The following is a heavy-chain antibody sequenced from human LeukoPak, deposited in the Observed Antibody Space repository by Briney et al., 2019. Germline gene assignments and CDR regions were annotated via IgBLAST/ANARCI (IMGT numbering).Heavy chain of an antibody. V-gene: IGHV4-59*01. J-gene: IGHJ4*02. D-gene: IGHD3-22*01. CDR3: ARDYYYDSSGLDY. Sequence: SETVSLTCTVSGGSISSYYWSWIRQPPGKGLEWIGYIYYSGSTNYNPSLKSRVTISVDTSKNQFSLKLSSVAAADTAVYYCARDYYYDSSGLDYWGQGTLVTVSS. CDR2: IYYSGST. CDR1: GGSISSYY.